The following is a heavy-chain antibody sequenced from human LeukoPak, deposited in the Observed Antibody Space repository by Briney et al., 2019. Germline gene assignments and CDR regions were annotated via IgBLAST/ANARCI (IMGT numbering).Heavy chain of an antibody. CDR2: INPNSGGA. J-gene: IGHJ5*02. V-gene: IGHV1-2*02. CDR1: GYTFTGYY. Sequence: ASVKVSCKASGYTFTGYYMHWVRQAPGQGLEWMGWINPNSGGANYAQRFQGRVTMTRDTSISTAYMELSRLRSDDTAVYYCARVPIRRHYESTGYYYEDPWGQGTLVTVSS. CDR3: ARVPIRRHYESTGYYYEDP. D-gene: IGHD3-22*01.